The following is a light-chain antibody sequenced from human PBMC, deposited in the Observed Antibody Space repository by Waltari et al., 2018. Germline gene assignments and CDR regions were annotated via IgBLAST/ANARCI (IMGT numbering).Light chain of an antibody. CDR1: QTISNNY. CDR2: GVS. J-gene: IGKJ2*01. CDR3: QQYGGSGV. Sequence: EIVLTQSPGTLSLSPGEGASLSCRASQTISNNYLAWYQQKVDQAPRLISLGVSNRDADTPDRFRGSGSGTDFTLTITRLEPEDFAVYFCQQYGGSGVFGQGTKLEI. V-gene: IGKV3-20*01.